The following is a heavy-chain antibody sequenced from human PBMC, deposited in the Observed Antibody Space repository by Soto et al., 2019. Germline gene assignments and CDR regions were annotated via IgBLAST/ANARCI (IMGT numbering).Heavy chain of an antibody. J-gene: IGHJ4*02. CDR1: GASIGRGSYS. CDR2: LHHSGDT. CDR3: ARFPLWFGELDY. Sequence: QLQLQESGSGLVRPSQTLSLTCTVSGASIGRGSYSWNWIRQPPGKGLAWIGYLHHSGDTYFNPSLRRRVSISVVRSNNQFSLKLISVTAADTAVYYCARFPLWFGELDYWGQGALVTVSS. D-gene: IGHD3-10*01. V-gene: IGHV4-30-2*01.